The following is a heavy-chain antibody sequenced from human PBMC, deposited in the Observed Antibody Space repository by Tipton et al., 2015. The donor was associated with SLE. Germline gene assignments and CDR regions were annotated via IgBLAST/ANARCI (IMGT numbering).Heavy chain of an antibody. D-gene: IGHD3-3*01. CDR3: ARDTGGPKGVTHYEFSRGDDAFDI. J-gene: IGHJ3*02. CDR2: INYGGTT. CDR1: GDSLSSHY. Sequence: TLSLTCPVSGDSLSSHYWTWIRQPPGKGLEWLGYINYGGTTNYSPSLESRLAISIDTSRNQFSLKLSSVTAADTAVYYCARDTGGPKGVTHYEFSRGDDAFDIWGQGTMVTVSS. V-gene: IGHV4-59*11.